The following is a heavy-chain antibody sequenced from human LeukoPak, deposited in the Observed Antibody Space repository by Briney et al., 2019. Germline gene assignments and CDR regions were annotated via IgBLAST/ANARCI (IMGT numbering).Heavy chain of an antibody. J-gene: IGHJ4*02. Sequence: SETLSLTRTVSGGSISSYYWSWIRQPPGKGLEWIGYIYYSGSTNYNPSLKSRVTISVDTSKNQFSLKLSSVTAADTAVYYCARMRGIAVAGLDYWGQGTLVTVSS. V-gene: IGHV4-59*01. CDR2: IYYSGST. CDR1: GGSISSYY. D-gene: IGHD6-19*01. CDR3: ARMRGIAVAGLDY.